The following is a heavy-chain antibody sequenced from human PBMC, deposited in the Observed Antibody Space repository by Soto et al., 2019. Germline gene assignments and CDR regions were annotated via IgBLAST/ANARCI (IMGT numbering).Heavy chain of an antibody. CDR2: IYQSGST. Sequence: SETLSLTCAVSGGSISSVGYSWRWIRQPPGKGLEWIGYIYQSGSTYYNPSLKSRVTISVDRSRNQFSLKLSSVTAADTAVYFCATQSYSNSGAYYYYAMDVWGRGTTVTVSS. D-gene: IGHD4-4*01. CDR3: ATQSYSNSGAYYYYAMDV. J-gene: IGHJ6*02. CDR1: GGSISSVGYS. V-gene: IGHV4-30-2*01.